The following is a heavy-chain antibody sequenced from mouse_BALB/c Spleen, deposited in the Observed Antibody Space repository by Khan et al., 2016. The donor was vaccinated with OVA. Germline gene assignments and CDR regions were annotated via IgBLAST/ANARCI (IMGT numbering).Heavy chain of an antibody. V-gene: IGHV1-5*01. D-gene: IGHD2-1*01. J-gene: IGHJ1*01. Sequence: VQLQQSGTVLARPGASVKMSCKASGYTFTSYWMHWVKQRPGQGLEWIGAIYPGNSDTSYNQKFKGKAKLTAVTSTSTAYMALSSLTNEDSAVYYCTRKDGNYGYWYFDVWGAGTTVTVSS. CDR2: IYPGNSDT. CDR3: TRKDGNYGYWYFDV. CDR1: GYTFTSYW.